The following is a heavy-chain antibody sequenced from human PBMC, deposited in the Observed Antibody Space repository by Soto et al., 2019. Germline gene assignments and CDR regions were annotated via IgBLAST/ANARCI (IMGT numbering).Heavy chain of an antibody. D-gene: IGHD6-13*01. V-gene: IGHV1-8*01. J-gene: IGHJ4*02. Sequence: QGQLVQSGAEVKKPGASVKVSCKASGYTFTTYDNNWVRQATGQGLEWMGWMSPNSGNTGYAQKFQGRVTMTRDTSINTAYMELGSLTSEDTAVYFYARGVAAGYDYWGQGTLVTVSS. CDR2: MSPNSGNT. CDR1: GYTFTTYD. CDR3: ARGVAAGYDY.